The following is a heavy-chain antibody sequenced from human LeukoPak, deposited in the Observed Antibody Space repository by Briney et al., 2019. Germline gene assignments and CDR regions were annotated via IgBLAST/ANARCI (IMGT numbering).Heavy chain of an antibody. Sequence: SETLSLTCTVSGGSISSYYWSWIRQPPGKGLEWIGYIYYSGSTNYNPSLKSRVTISVDTSKNQFSLKLSSVTAADTAVYYRARGGAYYYYYMDVWGKGTTVTVSS. CDR3: ARGGAYYYYYMDV. D-gene: IGHD3-16*01. J-gene: IGHJ6*03. V-gene: IGHV4-59*01. CDR1: GGSISSYY. CDR2: IYYSGST.